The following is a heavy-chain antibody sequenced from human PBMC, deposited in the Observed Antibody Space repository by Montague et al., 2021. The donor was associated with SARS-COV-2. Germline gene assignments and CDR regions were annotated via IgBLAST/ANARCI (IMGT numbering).Heavy chain of an antibody. CDR1: GFPFHDFG. CDR3: ARGGYTSGNYQMDS. CDR2: IHWKEGTT. V-gene: IGHV3-20*04. D-gene: IGHD3-10*01. J-gene: IGHJ4*02. Sequence: SLRLSCAASGFPFHDFGLSWVRQAPGKGLEWVSAIHWKEGTTYYAESVKGRFTISRDIANNFLYLQVHSLRVEDTAFYYCARGGYTSGNYQMDSWGQGTLVTVSS.